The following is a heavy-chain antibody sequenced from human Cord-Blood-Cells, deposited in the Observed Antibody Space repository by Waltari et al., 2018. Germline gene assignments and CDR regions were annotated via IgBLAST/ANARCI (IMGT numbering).Heavy chain of an antibody. CDR3: ARDMGGYSGYDFYYYFDY. CDR2: INPNSGGT. D-gene: IGHD5-12*01. CDR1: GYTFTGYY. Sequence: QVQLVQSGAEVKKPGASVKVSCKASGYTFTGYYMHWVRQAPGQGLEWMGWINPNSGGTNYAQKFQGWVTMTRDTSISTAYMELSRLRSDDTAVYYCARDMGGYSGYDFYYYFDYWGQGTLVTVSS. J-gene: IGHJ4*02. V-gene: IGHV1-2*04.